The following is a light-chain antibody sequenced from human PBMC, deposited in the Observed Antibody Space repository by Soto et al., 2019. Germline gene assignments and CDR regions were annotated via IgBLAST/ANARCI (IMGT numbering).Light chain of an antibody. V-gene: IGKV1-5*03. CDR3: LQHNSYPLT. CDR1: QTISSW. CDR2: KAS. J-gene: IGKJ1*01. Sequence: DIQMTQSPSTLSGAVGDRVTITCRASQTISSWLAWYQQKPGKAPKLLIYKASSLESGVPSRFSGSGSETEFTLTISSLQPDDSATYYCLQHNSYPLTFGQGTKVDIK.